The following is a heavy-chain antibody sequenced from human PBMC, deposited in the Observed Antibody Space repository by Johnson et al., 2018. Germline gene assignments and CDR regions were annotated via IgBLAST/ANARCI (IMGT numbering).Heavy chain of an antibody. CDR1: GFTFSNYA. Sequence: VPLVESGGGLVLPGGSLRLSCAASGFTFSNYAMIWVRQAPGKGPEWVSTIGGSGGSTYHAASVKGHFRISRKNSKNTLYLQMNSLRAEGTAVNYCAKAMMGGYESYQSHYYMDVWGKGTTVTVSS. CDR2: IGGSGGST. J-gene: IGHJ6*03. CDR3: AKAMMGGYESYQSHYYMDV. D-gene: IGHD5-12*01. V-gene: IGHV3-23*04.